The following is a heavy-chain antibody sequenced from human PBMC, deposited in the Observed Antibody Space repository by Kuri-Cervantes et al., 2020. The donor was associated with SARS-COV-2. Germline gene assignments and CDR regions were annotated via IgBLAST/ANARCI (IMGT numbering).Heavy chain of an antibody. D-gene: IGHD2-15*01. CDR1: GFTFSSYW. CDR2: IKQDGSEK. J-gene: IGHJ3*02. V-gene: IGHV3-7*01. Sequence: LSLTCAASGFTFSSYWMSWVCQAPGKGLEWVANIKQDGSEKYYVDSVKGRFTISRDNAKNSLYLQMNSPRAEDTAVYYCARDGVGGYCSGGSCYEDDAFDIWGQGTMVTVSS. CDR3: ARDGVGGYCSGGSCYEDDAFDI.